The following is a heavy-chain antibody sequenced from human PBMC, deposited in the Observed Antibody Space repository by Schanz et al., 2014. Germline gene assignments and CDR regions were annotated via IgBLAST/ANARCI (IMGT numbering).Heavy chain of an antibody. D-gene: IGHD2-15*01. V-gene: IGHV3-30*02. CDR3: AKDYCGGGSCYLCDY. CDR2: IRSDGTNK. J-gene: IGHJ4*02. Sequence: QVQLVESGGGVVQPGGSLRLSCAASGFTFSTYGMHWVRQAPGKGLEWVAFIRSDGTNKYYGDSVKGRFTISRDNSKNTLYLQMDSLRPEDTSVYYCAKDYCGGGSCYLCDYWGQGTLGTVSS. CDR1: GFTFSTYG.